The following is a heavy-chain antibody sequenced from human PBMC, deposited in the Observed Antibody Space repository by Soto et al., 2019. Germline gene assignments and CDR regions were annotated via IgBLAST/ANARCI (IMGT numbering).Heavy chain of an antibody. V-gene: IGHV5-10-1*01. CDR3: ARFPLFVVVPAATSGPYYYYGMDV. CDR1: GYSFTSYW. J-gene: IGHJ6*02. D-gene: IGHD2-2*01. Sequence: PGESLKISCKGSGYSFTSYWISWVRQMPGKGLEWMGRIDPSDSYTNYSPSFQGHVTISADKSISTAYLQWSSLKASDTAMYYCARFPLFVVVPAATSGPYYYYGMDVWGQGTTVTVSS. CDR2: IDPSDSYT.